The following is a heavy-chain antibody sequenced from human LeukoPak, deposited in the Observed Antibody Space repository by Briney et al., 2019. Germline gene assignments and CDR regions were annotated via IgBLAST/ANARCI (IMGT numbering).Heavy chain of an antibody. J-gene: IGHJ6*03. V-gene: IGHV4-38-2*02. CDR3: ASGLAAAGQRKNYYYYYMDG. Sequence: NPSETLSLTCTVSCYSISSGYYWGWIRQPPGKGLEWVGSIYHGGSTYYNPSLKSRVTISVDTSKNQYSLKLRSVPAADTAVYYCASGLAAAGQRKNYYYYYMDGWGKGTTVTV. D-gene: IGHD6-13*01. CDR2: IYHGGST. CDR1: CYSISSGYY.